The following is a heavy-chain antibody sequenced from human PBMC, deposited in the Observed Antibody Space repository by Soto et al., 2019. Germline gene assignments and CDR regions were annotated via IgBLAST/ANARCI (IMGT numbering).Heavy chain of an antibody. CDR3: ARDLDASGSYYTDY. D-gene: IGHD3-10*01. J-gene: IGHJ4*02. V-gene: IGHV1-18*01. CDR2: ISPYKGNT. Sequence: QIQLVQSGAEVKKPGALVKVSCKASGYTFSSIGISWVRQAPGQGLEWMGWISPYKGNTHYAQGLQGRVTMTTDTSTSTAYMELRSLRSDDTAVYYCARDLDASGSYYTDYWGQGTLVTVSS. CDR1: GYTFSSIG.